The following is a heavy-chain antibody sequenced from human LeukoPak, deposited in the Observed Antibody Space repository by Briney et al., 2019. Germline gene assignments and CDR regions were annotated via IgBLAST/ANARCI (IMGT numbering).Heavy chain of an antibody. CDR3: VTVGMTSIWSYLRFDP. J-gene: IGHJ5*02. D-gene: IGHD1-26*01. CDR2: ITSNGGST. CDR1: GFTFSTNS. Sequence: GGSLRLSCSASGFTFSTNSMHWVRQAPGKGLEFVSSITSNGGSTYYADSVKGRFTISRDNSKNTLYLQMSSLRAEDTAVYYCVTVGMTSIWSYLRFDPRGQGTLVSVSS. V-gene: IGHV3-64D*08.